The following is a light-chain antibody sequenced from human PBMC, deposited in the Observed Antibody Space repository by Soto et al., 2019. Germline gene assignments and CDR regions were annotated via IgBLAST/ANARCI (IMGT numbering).Light chain of an antibody. V-gene: IGKV3-15*01. J-gene: IGKJ1*01. Sequence: EIVMTQSPATLSVSRGERASLSCRASQSVSSNLAWYQYTPGQAPRLLIYGASTRATGIPARFSGSGSGTEFTLTISSLQSEDFAVYYCQQYNNWPPWTFGQGTKVDIK. CDR1: QSVSSN. CDR2: GAS. CDR3: QQYNNWPPWT.